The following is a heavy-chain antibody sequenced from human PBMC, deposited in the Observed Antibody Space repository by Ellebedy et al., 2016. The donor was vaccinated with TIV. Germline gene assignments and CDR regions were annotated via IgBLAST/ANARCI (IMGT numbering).Heavy chain of an antibody. CDR2: ISYDGSNK. Sequence: GESLKISCAASGFTFSSYAMHWVRQAPGKGLEWVAVISYDGSNKYYADSVKGRFTISRDNSKNTLYLQMNSLRAEDTAVYYCARELPLYCSGGSCYSYYFDYWGQGTLVTVSS. CDR3: ARELPLYCSGGSCYSYYFDY. J-gene: IGHJ4*02. D-gene: IGHD2-15*01. CDR1: GFTFSSYA. V-gene: IGHV3-30-3*01.